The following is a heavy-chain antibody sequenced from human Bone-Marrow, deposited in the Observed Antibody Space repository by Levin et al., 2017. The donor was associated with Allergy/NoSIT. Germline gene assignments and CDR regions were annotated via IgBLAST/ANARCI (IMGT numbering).Heavy chain of an antibody. D-gene: IGHD5-12*01. CDR2: IRSGGDSA. CDR1: GFIFKNYE. V-gene: IGHV3-48*03. J-gene: IGHJ4*02. Sequence: PGGSLRLSCEASGFIFKNYEMNWVRQVPGKGLEWVSYIRSGGDSADYADSVKGRFTISRDNSKNSLYLQMSGLRVEDTAVYFCARSVVATQYLDSWGQGTLVTVSS. CDR3: ARSVVATQYLDS.